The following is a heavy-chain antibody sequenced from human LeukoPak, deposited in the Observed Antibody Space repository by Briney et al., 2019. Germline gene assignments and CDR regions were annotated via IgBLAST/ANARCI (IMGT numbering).Heavy chain of an antibody. D-gene: IGHD2-15*01. CDR3: ARDPGWDVVVVAATPETLWDYYYGMDV. CDR2: IYHSGST. CDR1: GYSISSGYY. Sequence: SETLSLTCTVSGYSISSGYYWGWIRQPPGKGLEWIGSIYHSGSTYYNPSLKSRVTISVDTSKNQFSLKLSSVTAADTAVYYCARDPGWDVVVVAATPETLWDYYYGMDVWGQGTTVTVSS. V-gene: IGHV4-38-2*02. J-gene: IGHJ6*02.